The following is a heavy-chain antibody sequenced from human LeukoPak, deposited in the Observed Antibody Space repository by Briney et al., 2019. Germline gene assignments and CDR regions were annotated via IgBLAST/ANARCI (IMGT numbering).Heavy chain of an antibody. Sequence: GGSLRLSCAASGFTFSSYSMNWVRQAPGKGLEWVAVISYDGSNKYYVDSVKGRFTISRDNSKNTLYLQMNSLRAEDTAVYYCAKDEGMIVGSLDYWGQGTLVTVSS. CDR1: GFTFSSYS. D-gene: IGHD3-22*01. CDR2: ISYDGSNK. CDR3: AKDEGMIVGSLDY. J-gene: IGHJ4*02. V-gene: IGHV3-30*18.